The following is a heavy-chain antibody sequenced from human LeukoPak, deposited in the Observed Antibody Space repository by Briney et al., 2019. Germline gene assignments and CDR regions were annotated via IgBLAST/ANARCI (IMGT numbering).Heavy chain of an antibody. CDR2: INAVNGNT. J-gene: IGHJ6*02. CDR3: ARVVTRLREGDYYYDLDV. CDR1: GYTFTNYI. V-gene: IGHV1-3*01. Sequence: ASVKVFCKASGYTFTNYIIHWVRQAPGQGLEWMGWINAVNGNTEYSQKFQGRVTNTRDTSASTAYMDLSSLRSGDTAVNYCARVVTRLREGDYYYDLDVWGQGTTVTVSS. D-gene: IGHD3-16*01.